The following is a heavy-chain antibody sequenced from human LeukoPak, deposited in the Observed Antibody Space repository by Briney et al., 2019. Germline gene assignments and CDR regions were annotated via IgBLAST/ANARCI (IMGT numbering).Heavy chain of an antibody. Sequence: PSETLSLTCTVSGGSISTYYWSWIRQPPGKGLEWIGYIYYSGSTNYNPSLKSRVTISVDTSKNQFSLKLSSVTAADTAVYYCARRPVGATEDYFDYWGQGTLVTVSS. CDR1: GGSISTYY. V-gene: IGHV4-59*08. J-gene: IGHJ4*02. CDR2: IYYSGST. CDR3: ARRPVGATEDYFDY. D-gene: IGHD1-26*01.